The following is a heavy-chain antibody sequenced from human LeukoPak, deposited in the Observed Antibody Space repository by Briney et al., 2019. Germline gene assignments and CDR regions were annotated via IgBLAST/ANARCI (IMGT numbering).Heavy chain of an antibody. Sequence: PGESLRLSCAASGFTFSNYAMSWVRQAPGEGLEWVSGIMGSGFRTYYADSVKGRFTISRDDSKNTLYLQMNSLRAEDTAVYYCAKDGADCTSTTCFLPTYAFDYWGQGTLVTASS. CDR1: GFTFSNYA. V-gene: IGHV3-23*01. J-gene: IGHJ4*02. D-gene: IGHD2-2*01. CDR2: IMGSGFRT. CDR3: AKDGADCTSTTCFLPTYAFDY.